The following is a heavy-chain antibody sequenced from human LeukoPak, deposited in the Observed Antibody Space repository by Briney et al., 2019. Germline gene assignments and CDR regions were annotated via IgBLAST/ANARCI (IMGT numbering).Heavy chain of an antibody. Sequence: PSETLSLTCIVSGGSISRSSYYWAWIRQPPGKGLEWIANIFYSGSTYYNPSLKSRVTISVDTSKNQFSLKLTSVTAADTAMYYCASWRVAFDPWGQGILVTVSS. CDR1: GGSISRSSYY. V-gene: IGHV4-39*07. J-gene: IGHJ5*02. CDR3: ASWRVAFDP. CDR2: IFYSGST.